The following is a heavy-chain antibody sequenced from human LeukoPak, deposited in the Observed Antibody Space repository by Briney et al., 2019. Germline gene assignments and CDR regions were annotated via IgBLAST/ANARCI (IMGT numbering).Heavy chain of an antibody. CDR3: ARSYYDCSGYSCPDY. Sequence: PGGSLRLSCAASGFTFSSHSMNWVRQAPGKGLEWVSSISSSSSYIFYADSVKGRFTISRDNAKNSLYLQMNSLRAEDTAMYYCARSYYDCSGYSCPDYWGQGTLVTVSS. CDR2: ISSSSSYI. D-gene: IGHD3-22*01. CDR1: GFTFSSHS. J-gene: IGHJ4*02. V-gene: IGHV3-21*01.